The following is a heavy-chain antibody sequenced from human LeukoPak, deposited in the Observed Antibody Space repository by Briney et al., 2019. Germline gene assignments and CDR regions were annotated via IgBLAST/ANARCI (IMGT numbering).Heavy chain of an antibody. CDR3: ARDLANWNYGLAYYYYYMDV. D-gene: IGHD1-7*01. CDR2: IYYSGST. Sequence: SETLSLTCTVSGGSISSSSYYWGWLRQPPGTGLEWIGSIYYSGSTYYNPSLKSRVTISVDTSKNQFSLKLSSVTAADTAVYYCARDLANWNYGLAYYYYYMDVWGKGTTVTVSS. J-gene: IGHJ6*03. CDR1: GGSISSSSYY. V-gene: IGHV4-39*07.